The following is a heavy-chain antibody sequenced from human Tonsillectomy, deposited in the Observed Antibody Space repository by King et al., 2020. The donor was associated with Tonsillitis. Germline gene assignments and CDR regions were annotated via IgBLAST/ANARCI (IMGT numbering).Heavy chain of an antibody. V-gene: IGHV4-31*01. J-gene: IGHJ2*01. D-gene: IGHD3-3*01. CDR2: IYYSGST. Sequence: HVQLQESGPGLVKPSQTLSLTCTVSGGSISSGGYYWSWIRQHPGKGLEWIGYIYYSGSTYYNPSLKCLVTISVDTSKNQFSLKLSSVTAADTAVYYCARAKRITIFGVVSNYWYFDLWGRGTLVTVSS. CDR1: GGSISSGGYY. CDR3: ARAKRITIFGVVSNYWYFDL.